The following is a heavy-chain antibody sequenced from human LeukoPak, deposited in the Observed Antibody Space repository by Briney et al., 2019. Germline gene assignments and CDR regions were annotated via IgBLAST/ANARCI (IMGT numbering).Heavy chain of an antibody. D-gene: IGHD6-6*01. Sequence: PGGSLRLSCAASGLTVSSNYMSWVRQAPGRGLEWVSVIYSGGSTYYADSVKGRFTISRDNSKNTLYLQMNSLRAEDTAVYYCANSIAARPIHYWGQGTLVTVSS. CDR2: IYSGGST. V-gene: IGHV3-53*01. J-gene: IGHJ4*02. CDR3: ANSIAARPIHY. CDR1: GLTVSSNY.